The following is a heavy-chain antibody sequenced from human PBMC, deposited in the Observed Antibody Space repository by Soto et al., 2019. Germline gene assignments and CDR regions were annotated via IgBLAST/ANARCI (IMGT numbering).Heavy chain of an antibody. D-gene: IGHD6-6*01. V-gene: IGHV4-34*01. CDR3: ARGIAARPGRY. CDR1: GGSFSGYY. Sequence: PSETLSLTCAVCGGSFSGYYWSWIRQPPGKGLEWIGEINHSGSTNYNPSLKSRVTISVDTSKNQFSLKLSSVTAADTAVYYCARGIAARPGRYWGQGTLVTVSS. J-gene: IGHJ4*02. CDR2: INHSGST.